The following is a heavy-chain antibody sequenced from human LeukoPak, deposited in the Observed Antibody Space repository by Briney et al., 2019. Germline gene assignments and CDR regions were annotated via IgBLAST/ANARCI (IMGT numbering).Heavy chain of an antibody. CDR1: GFTVSSNY. CDR3: ARGSAWSRPTHLEDYYYMDV. V-gene: IGHV3-66*02. Sequence: GGSLRLSCAASGFTVSSNYMSWVPQAPGKGLEWVSGIYSGGGTYYADSVKGRFTISRDNSKNTLYLQMNSLRAEDAAVYYCARGSAWSRPTHLEDYYYMDVWGKGTTVTVSS. CDR2: IYSGGGT. D-gene: IGHD3-3*01. J-gene: IGHJ6*03.